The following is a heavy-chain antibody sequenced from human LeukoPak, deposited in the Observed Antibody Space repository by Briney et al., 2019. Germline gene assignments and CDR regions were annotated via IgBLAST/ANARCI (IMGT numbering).Heavy chain of an antibody. CDR2: IIPILGIA. V-gene: IGHV1-69*04. CDR1: GGTFSSYA. CDR3: ACRGSRAEGKYYFDY. D-gene: IGHD3-10*01. Sequence: SVKVSCTASGGTFSSYAISWVRQAPGQGLEWMGRIIPILGIANYAQKFQGRVTITADKSTSTAYMELSSLRSEDTAVYYCACRGSRAEGKYYFDYWAQGTLVTVSS. J-gene: IGHJ4*02.